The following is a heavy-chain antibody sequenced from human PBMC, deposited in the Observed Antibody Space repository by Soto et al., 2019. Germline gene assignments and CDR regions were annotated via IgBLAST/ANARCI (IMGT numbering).Heavy chain of an antibody. CDR3: ARGGSFKSTSLNHMDV. D-gene: IGHD2-2*01. J-gene: IGHJ6*03. Sequence: ASVKVSCKASGYTFTGYYMHWVRQAPGQGLEWMGWINPNSGGTNYAQKFQGWVTMTRDTSISTAYMELSRLRSDDTAVYYCARGGSFKSTSLNHMDVWGKGTTVTVSS. CDR2: INPNSGGT. CDR1: GYTFTGYY. V-gene: IGHV1-2*04.